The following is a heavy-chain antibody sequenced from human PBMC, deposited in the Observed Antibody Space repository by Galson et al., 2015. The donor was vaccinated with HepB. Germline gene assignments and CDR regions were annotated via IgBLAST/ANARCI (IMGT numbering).Heavy chain of an antibody. CDR1: GYTLTELS. V-gene: IGHV1-24*01. D-gene: IGHD3-22*01. Sequence: SVKVSCKVSGYTLTELSMHWVRQAPGKGLEWMGGFDPEDGETIYAQKFQGRVTMTEDTSTDTAYMELSSLRSEDTAVYYCATSLYDSSGYYRRFDPWGQGTLVTVSS. CDR2: FDPEDGET. CDR3: ATSLYDSSGYYRRFDP. J-gene: IGHJ5*02.